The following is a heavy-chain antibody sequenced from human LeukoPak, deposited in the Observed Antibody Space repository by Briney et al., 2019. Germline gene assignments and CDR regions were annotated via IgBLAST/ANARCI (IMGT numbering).Heavy chain of an antibody. Sequence: GGPLRLSCAGSGFTFSSFWMHWVRQAPGMGLVWVSRINSDGYSISYADSVKGRFTISRDNAKNTLYLQMNSLRVEDTAVYYCARDQGGYSYGWDFDYWGQGTLVTVSS. CDR1: GFTFSSFW. CDR2: INSDGYSI. D-gene: IGHD5-18*01. J-gene: IGHJ4*02. V-gene: IGHV3-74*01. CDR3: ARDQGGYSYGWDFDY.